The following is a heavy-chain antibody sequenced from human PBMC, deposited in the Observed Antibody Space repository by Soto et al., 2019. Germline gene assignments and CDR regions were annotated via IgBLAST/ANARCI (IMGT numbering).Heavy chain of an antibody. CDR2: INWNSDTV. CDR3: AKDKGGNPYYFDS. D-gene: IGHD6-25*01. V-gene: IGHV3-9*01. Sequence: EVQLVESGGGLVQPGRSLRLSCAVSGFNFGNFAMHWVRQVPGKGLEWVSGINWNSDTVAYAASVKGRFTISRDNAKSSLYLQMDSLRIDDTAFYYCAKDKGGNPYYFDSWGQGILVTVSS. CDR1: GFNFGNFA. J-gene: IGHJ4*02.